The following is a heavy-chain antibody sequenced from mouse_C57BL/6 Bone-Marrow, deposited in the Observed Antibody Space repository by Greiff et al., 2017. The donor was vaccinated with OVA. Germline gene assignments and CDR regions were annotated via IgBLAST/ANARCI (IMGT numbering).Heavy chain of an antibody. CDR3: ARSGIYYDYDRFAY. D-gene: IGHD2-4*01. CDR1: GYTFTSYW. J-gene: IGHJ3*01. Sequence: QVQLQQSGAELVKPGASVKLSCKASGYTFTSYWMHWVKQRPGQGLEWIGMIHPNSGSTNYNEKFKSKATLTVDKSSSTAYMQLSSLTSEDSAVYYCARSGIYYDYDRFAYWGQGTLVTVSA. CDR2: IHPNSGST. V-gene: IGHV1-64*01.